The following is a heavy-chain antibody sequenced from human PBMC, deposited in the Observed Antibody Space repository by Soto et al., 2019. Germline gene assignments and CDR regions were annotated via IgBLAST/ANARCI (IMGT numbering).Heavy chain of an antibody. CDR1: GGSINSYW. Sequence: SETLSLTCTVSGGSINSYWWSWIRQPAGKGLEWIGRVYSSGTTDYNPSLNSRATMSVDTSKNQFSLKLSSVTAADTAVYYCARDIASYAYGEGYWGQGIQVTVSS. V-gene: IGHV4-4*07. D-gene: IGHD2-21*01. CDR3: ARDIASYAYGEGY. J-gene: IGHJ4*02. CDR2: VYSSGTT.